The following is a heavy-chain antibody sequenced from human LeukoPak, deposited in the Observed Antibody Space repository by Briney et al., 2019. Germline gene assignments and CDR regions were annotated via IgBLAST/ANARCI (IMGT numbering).Heavy chain of an antibody. CDR1: GDPINSYY. Sequence: PSETLSLTCTVSGDPINSYYWSWIRQPPGNGLEWIGYIYYSGSTNYNPSLKSRVTISVDTSKNQFSLRPSSVTAADTAVYYYARDRYSNGMDVWGQGTTVTVSS. D-gene: IGHD3-16*02. CDR2: IYYSGST. V-gene: IGHV4-59*01. J-gene: IGHJ6*02. CDR3: ARDRYSNGMDV.